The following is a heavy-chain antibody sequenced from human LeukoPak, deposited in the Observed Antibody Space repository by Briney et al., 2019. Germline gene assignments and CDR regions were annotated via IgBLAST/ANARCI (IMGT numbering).Heavy chain of an antibody. CDR2: IILILGIA. CDR1: GGTFSSYA. CDR3: ATQQGVVRGVIIG. V-gene: IGHV1-69*04. D-gene: IGHD3-10*01. Sequence: AVKVSCKASGGTFSSYAISWVRQAPGQGLEWMGRIILILGIANYAQKFQGRVTITADKSTSTAYMELSSLRSEDTAVYYCATQQGVVRGVIIGWGQGTLVTVSS. J-gene: IGHJ4*02.